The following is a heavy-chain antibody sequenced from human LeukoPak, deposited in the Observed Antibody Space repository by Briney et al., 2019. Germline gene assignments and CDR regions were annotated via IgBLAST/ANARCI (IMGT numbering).Heavy chain of an antibody. CDR3: AKDLFTLLPDY. Sequence: GGSLRLSCAASGFIFSHYGMNWVRQAPGKGLEWVSGITSRSTTYYADSVKGRFTISRDNSKHTLFLQMNSLRAEDTAVYYCAKDLFTLLPDYWGQGTLVTVSS. CDR2: ITSRSTT. J-gene: IGHJ4*02. CDR1: GFIFSHYG. D-gene: IGHD2/OR15-2a*01. V-gene: IGHV3-23*01.